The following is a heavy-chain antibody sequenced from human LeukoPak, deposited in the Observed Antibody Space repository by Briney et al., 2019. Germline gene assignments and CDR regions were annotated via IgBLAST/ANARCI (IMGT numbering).Heavy chain of an antibody. CDR3: ARDPGYQLPPYGMDV. CDR1: GFTVSSNY. J-gene: IGHJ6*02. CDR2: IYSGGST. Sequence: GGSLRLSCAASGFTVSSNYMSWVRQAPGKGLEWVSVIYSGGSTYYADSVKGRFTISRDNSKNTLYLQMNSLRAEDTAVYYCARDPGYQLPPYGMDVWGQGTTVTVSS. D-gene: IGHD2-2*01. V-gene: IGHV3-53*01.